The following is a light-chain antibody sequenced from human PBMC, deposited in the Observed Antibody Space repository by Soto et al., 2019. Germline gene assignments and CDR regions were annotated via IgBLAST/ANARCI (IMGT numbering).Light chain of an antibody. CDR3: QQYNNWRAIT. CDR2: DGS. J-gene: IGKJ5*01. V-gene: IGKV3-15*01. Sequence: EIVMTQSPDTVYVSPGERATLSCRASQSVRSNLAWYQHKPGQAPRLLIYDGSTRALGIPARFSGSESGAEFTLTISSLQSEDFAVYYCQQYNNWRAITFGQGTRLEIK. CDR1: QSVRSN.